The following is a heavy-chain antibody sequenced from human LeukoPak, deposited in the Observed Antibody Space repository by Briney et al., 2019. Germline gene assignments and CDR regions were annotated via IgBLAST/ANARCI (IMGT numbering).Heavy chain of an antibody. Sequence: PGGSLRLPCAASGFTFSSYNMNWVRQAPGEGLEWVSSISSSSDYTYYADSVKGRFTISRDNAKNSLFLQMNSLRAEDTAVYYCARGGGVTGTTIQYWGQGTLVTVSS. D-gene: IGHD1-7*01. CDR1: GFTFSSYN. J-gene: IGHJ4*02. CDR3: ARGGGVTGTTIQY. V-gene: IGHV3-21*01. CDR2: ISSSSDYT.